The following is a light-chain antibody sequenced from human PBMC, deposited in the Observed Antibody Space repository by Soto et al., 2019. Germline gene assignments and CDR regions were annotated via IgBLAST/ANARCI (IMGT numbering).Light chain of an antibody. J-gene: IGKJ5*01. CDR3: QQYGNSPAIT. V-gene: IGKV3-20*01. CDR1: QSVSSSY. CDR2: GAS. Sequence: ESVLTQSPGTLSLSPGERATLSCRASQSVSSSYLAWYQQKPGQAPRLLIYGASRRATGIPDRFSGSESGTDFTLTISRLEPEDFAVYYCQQYGNSPAITFGQGTRLEIK.